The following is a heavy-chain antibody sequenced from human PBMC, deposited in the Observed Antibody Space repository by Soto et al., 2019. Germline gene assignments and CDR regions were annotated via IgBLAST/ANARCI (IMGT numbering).Heavy chain of an antibody. CDR1: GFTFISYG. V-gene: IGHV3-30*18. D-gene: IGHD3-22*01. CDR2: ISYDGSNK. J-gene: IGHJ4*02. CDR3: AKEDYHDSSGYPPLFDY. Sequence: GGSLRLSCAASGFTFISYGMHWVRQAPGKGLEWVAVISYDGSNKYYADSVKGRFTISRDNSKNTLYLQMNSLRAEDTAVYYCAKEDYHDSSGYPPLFDYWGQGTLVTVSS.